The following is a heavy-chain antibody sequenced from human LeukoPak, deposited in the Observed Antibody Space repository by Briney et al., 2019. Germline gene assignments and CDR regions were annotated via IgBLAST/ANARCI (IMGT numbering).Heavy chain of an antibody. Sequence: GGSLRLSCAASKFTFSSYWMHWVRQAPGKGLVWVSRINTDGSSTNYADSVKGRFTISRDNAKNTLYLQMNSLRAEDTAVYYCARDSRVWYAFDIWGQGTMVTVSS. CDR3: ARDSRVWYAFDI. CDR1: KFTFSSYW. D-gene: IGHD3-16*01. J-gene: IGHJ3*02. V-gene: IGHV3-74*01. CDR2: INTDGSST.